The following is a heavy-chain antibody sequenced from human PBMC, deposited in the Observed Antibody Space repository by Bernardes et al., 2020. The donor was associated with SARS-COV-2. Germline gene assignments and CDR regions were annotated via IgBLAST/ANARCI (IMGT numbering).Heavy chain of an antibody. V-gene: IGHV4-59*01. CDR2: TSYSGST. J-gene: IGHJ4*02. CDR3: ARGTTSSGYFPLLQ. D-gene: IGHD3-22*01. CDR1: GDSISSYD. Sequence: SETLSLTCTVSGDSISSYDWSWIRQPPGKGLEWIGYTSYSGSTNYNPSLKSRVTISVDTSKNQFSLKLSSVTAADTAMYYCARGTTSSGYFPLLQWGQGTLVTVSS.